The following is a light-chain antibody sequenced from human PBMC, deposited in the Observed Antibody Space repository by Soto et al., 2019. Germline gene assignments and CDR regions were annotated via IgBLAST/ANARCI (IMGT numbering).Light chain of an antibody. CDR1: TLPRQY. CDR3: QSADSSGAYV. J-gene: IGLJ1*01. CDR2: KNS. V-gene: IGLV3-25*02. Sequence: SYELTQPPSVSVSPGQTARITCSGDTLPRQYPYWYQQKPGQAPVLIINKNSERPSGIPERFSGSTSGTTVTLTISGVQAEDEAAYYCQSADSSGAYVFGTGTKVTVL.